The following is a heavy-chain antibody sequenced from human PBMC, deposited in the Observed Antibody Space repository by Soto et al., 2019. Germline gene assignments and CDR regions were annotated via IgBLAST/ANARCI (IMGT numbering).Heavy chain of an antibody. D-gene: IGHD2-2*02. Sequence: GGSLRLSCAASGFTFSSYAMSWVRQAPGKGLEWVSAISGSGGSTYYADSVKGRFTISRDNSKNTLYLQMNSLRAEDTAVYYCAKDKVDCSSTSCYMDNWFDPWGQGTLVTVSS. CDR1: GFTFSSYA. V-gene: IGHV3-23*01. CDR2: ISGSGGST. CDR3: AKDKVDCSSTSCYMDNWFDP. J-gene: IGHJ5*02.